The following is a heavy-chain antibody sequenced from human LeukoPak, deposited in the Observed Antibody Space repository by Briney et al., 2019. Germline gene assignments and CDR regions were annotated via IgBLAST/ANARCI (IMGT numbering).Heavy chain of an antibody. CDR3: ARDLDGAVATPIDY. CDR2: IKQDGSEK. D-gene: IGHD6-19*01. V-gene: IGHV3-7*01. CDR1: GFTFSSYW. Sequence: RPGGSLRLSCAASGFTFSSYWMSWVRQAPGKGLEWVANIKQDGSEKYYVDSVKGRFTISRDNAKNSLYLQMNSLRAEDTAVYYCARDLDGAVATPIDYWGQGTLVTVSS. J-gene: IGHJ4*02.